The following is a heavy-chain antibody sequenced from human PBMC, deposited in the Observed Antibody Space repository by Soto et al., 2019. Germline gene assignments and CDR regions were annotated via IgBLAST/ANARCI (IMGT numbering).Heavy chain of an antibody. CDR1: DGSISTYF. Sequence: PSETLSLTCTVSDGSISTYFCNWIRQPAGKGLEWIWRIDNSGNTNYNPSLKSRVTMSADTSRNQFSLKLNSVTAADTAVYYCARGGQDFWSGPFDYWGQGALVTVSS. V-gene: IGHV4-4*07. CDR2: IDNSGNT. D-gene: IGHD3-3*01. CDR3: ARGGQDFWSGPFDY. J-gene: IGHJ4*02.